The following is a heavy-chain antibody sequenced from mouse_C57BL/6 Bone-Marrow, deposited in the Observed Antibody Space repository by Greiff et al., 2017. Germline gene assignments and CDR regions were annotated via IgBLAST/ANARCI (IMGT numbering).Heavy chain of an antibody. J-gene: IGHJ4*01. CDR3: AREDGSSYHAMDY. CDR2: INPNNGGT. CDR1: GYTFTDYN. Sequence: EVQLVESGPELVKPGASVKIPCKASGYTFTDYNMDWVKQSHGKSLEWIGDINPNNGGTIYNQKFKGKATLTVDKSSSTAYMELRSLTSEDTAVYYCAREDGSSYHAMDYWGQGTSVTVSS. D-gene: IGHD1-1*01. V-gene: IGHV1-18*01.